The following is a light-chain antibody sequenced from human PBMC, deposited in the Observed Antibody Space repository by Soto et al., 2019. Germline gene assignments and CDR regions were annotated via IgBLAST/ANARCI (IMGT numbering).Light chain of an antibody. CDR3: QQYNNWPLYS. V-gene: IGKV3-20*01. J-gene: IGKJ2*03. Sequence: EIVLTQSPGTLSLSPGERATLSCRASQSVNSNYVTWYQQKPGQAPRLLIYGASSRATGIPDRFSGSGSGTDFTLTISRLEPEDFAVYYCQQYNNWPLYSFGQGTRLEIK. CDR1: QSVNSNY. CDR2: GAS.